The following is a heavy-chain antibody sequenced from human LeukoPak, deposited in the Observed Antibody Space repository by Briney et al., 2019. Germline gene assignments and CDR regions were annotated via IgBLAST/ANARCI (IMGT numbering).Heavy chain of an antibody. CDR2: IGTAGDT. V-gene: IGHV3-13*01. CDR3: ASRRDLPYYFDY. D-gene: IGHD5-24*01. CDR1: GFTFSSYD. J-gene: IGHJ4*02. Sequence: PGGSLRLSCAASGFTFSSYDMHWVRQATGKGLEWVSAIGTAGDTYYPGSVKGRFTISRENAKNSLYLQMNSLRAGDTAVYYCASRRDLPYYFDYWGQGTLVTVSS.